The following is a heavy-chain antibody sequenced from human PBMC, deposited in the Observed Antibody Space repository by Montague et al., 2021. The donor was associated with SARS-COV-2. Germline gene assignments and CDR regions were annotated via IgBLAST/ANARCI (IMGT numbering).Heavy chain of an antibody. D-gene: IGHD2-2*01. CDR1: GDSVSGGPYY. V-gene: IGHV4-61*02. Sequence: TLSLTCTVSGDSVSGGPYYWTWVRQPAGKGLEWIGRIFTRGSTLYNPSLKSRVTISVDPSKNQFSLTLSSVTAADTAVYYCTREVLAAMRPWSDPWGQGTLVTVSS. CDR2: IFTRGST. CDR3: TREVLAAMRPWSDP. J-gene: IGHJ5*02.